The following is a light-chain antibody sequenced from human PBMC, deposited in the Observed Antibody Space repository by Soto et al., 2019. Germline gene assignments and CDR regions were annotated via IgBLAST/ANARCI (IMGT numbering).Light chain of an antibody. J-gene: IGLJ3*02. V-gene: IGLV1-40*01. CDR2: DNS. CDR1: SSNIGAGYD. CDR3: QSYDSSLSAL. Sequence: QSVLTQPPSVSGAPGQRVTLSCTGSSSNIGAGYDVPWYQQLPGTAPKLLIYDNSNRPSGVPDRFSGSKSGTSASLPITGLQAEDEADYYCQSYDSSLSALFGGGTKLTVL.